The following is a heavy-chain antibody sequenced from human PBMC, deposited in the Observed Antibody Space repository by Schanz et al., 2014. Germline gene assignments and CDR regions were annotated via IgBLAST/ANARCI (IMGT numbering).Heavy chain of an antibody. J-gene: IGHJ3*01. D-gene: IGHD3-3*01. CDR3: AREQTIFGVTYTDAYDV. V-gene: IGHV3-53*01. CDR1: GFAVDNYY. Sequence: EVQLLESGGGLVQPGGSLRLSCAASGFAVDNYYMSCVRQAPGRGLEWVSIIFTDGRTYYADSVKGRFTMSRDNAKNSLFLQLNSLRADDTAVYYCAREQTIFGVTYTDAYDVWGRGTMVTVSS. CDR2: IFTDGRT.